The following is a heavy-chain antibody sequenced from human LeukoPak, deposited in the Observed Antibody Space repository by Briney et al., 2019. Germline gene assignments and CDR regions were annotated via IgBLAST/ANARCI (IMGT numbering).Heavy chain of an antibody. V-gene: IGHV3-30-3*01. D-gene: IGHD2-2*01. CDR3: ARKSGVAAAHNWFDP. Sequence: GGSLRLSCAASGFTVSSYAMSWVRQAPGKGLEWVAVISYDGSNKYYADSVKGRFTISRDNSKNTLYLQMNSLRAEDTAVYYCARKSGVAAAHNWFDPWGQGTLVTVSS. J-gene: IGHJ5*02. CDR1: GFTVSSYA. CDR2: ISYDGSNK.